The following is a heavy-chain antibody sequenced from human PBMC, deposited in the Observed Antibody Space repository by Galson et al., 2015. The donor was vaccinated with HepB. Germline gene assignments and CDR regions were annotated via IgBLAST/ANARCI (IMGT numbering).Heavy chain of an antibody. CDR3: ARRGEVSTVTEDYFDY. CDR1: GYRFSNLW. V-gene: IGHV5-51*01. CDR2: IHPTDSDT. D-gene: IGHD5-24*01. J-gene: IGHJ4*02. Sequence: QSGAEVKKPGESLKISCSGSGYRFSNLWIAWVRQMPGKGLEWMGVIHPTDSDTRYSPSFQGQVTISVDKSINTAYLQWSSLRASDTAMYYCARRGEVSTVTEDYFDYWGQGTLVAVSS.